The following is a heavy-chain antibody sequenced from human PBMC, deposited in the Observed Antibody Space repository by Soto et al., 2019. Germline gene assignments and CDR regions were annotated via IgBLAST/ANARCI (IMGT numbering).Heavy chain of an antibody. J-gene: IGHJ3*02. D-gene: IGHD1-7*01. CDR2: TLYRSKWYS. CDR3: TRGPNYNAFDI. Sequence: SHTPALTSAISRYSVCSDGVSLHYIIQSPSRGLEWLGRTLYRSKWYSDHAPSVKGRISISADTSKNNFSLQLNSVSPDDTAVYYCTRGPNYNAFDIWGQGTVVTVSS. CDR1: RYSVCSDGVS. V-gene: IGHV6-1*01.